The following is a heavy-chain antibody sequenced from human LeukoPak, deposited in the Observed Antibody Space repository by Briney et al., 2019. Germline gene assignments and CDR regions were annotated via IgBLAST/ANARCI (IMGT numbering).Heavy chain of an antibody. CDR1: GFTFSSYG. CDR3: ARAHYYDSSGYSPFDY. Sequence: GRSLRLSCAASGFTFSSYGMHWVRQAPGKGLEWVAVISYDGSNKYYADSVKGRFTISRDNSKNTLYLQMNSLRAEDTAVYYCARAHYYDSSGYSPFDYWGQGTLVTVSS. D-gene: IGHD3-22*01. J-gene: IGHJ4*02. V-gene: IGHV3-30*03. CDR2: ISYDGSNK.